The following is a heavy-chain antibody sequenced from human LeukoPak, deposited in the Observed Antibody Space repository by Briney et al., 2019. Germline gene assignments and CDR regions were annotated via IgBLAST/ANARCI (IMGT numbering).Heavy chain of an antibody. CDR3: ARDPAYYGSGSYGGDY. Sequence: PGRSLRLSCAASGFTFSSYAMHWVRQAPGKGLEWVAVISYDGSNKYYADSVKGRFTISRDNSKNTLYLQMNSLRAEDTAVYYCARDPAYYGSGSYGGDYWGQGTLVTVSS. CDR1: GFTFSSYA. V-gene: IGHV3-30-3*01. J-gene: IGHJ4*02. D-gene: IGHD3-10*01. CDR2: ISYDGSNK.